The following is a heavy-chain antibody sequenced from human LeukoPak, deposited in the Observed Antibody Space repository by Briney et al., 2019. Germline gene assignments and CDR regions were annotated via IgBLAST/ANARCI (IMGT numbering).Heavy chain of an antibody. J-gene: IGHJ6*02. V-gene: IGHV4-34*01. CDR3: ARGGRDGYNYVSYYYYGMDV. Sequence: SSETLSLTCAVYGGSFSGYYWSWIRQPPGKGLERIGEINHSGSTNYNPSLKSRVTISVDTSKNQFSLKLSSVTAADTAVYYCARGGRDGYNYVSYYYYGMDVWGQGTTVTVSS. CDR1: GGSFSGYY. D-gene: IGHD5-24*01. CDR2: INHSGST.